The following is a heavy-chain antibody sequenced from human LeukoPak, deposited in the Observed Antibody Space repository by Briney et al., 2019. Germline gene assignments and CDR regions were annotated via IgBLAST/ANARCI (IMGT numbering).Heavy chain of an antibody. J-gene: IGHJ4*02. CDR2: ISWNSGSI. CDR3: AKDRRGYYYDSSGYLVGGDFDY. D-gene: IGHD3-22*01. Sequence: PGGSLRLSCAASGFTFDDYAMHWVRQAPGKGLEWVSGISWNSGSIGYADSVKGRFTISRDNAKNSLYLQMNSLRAEDTALYYCAKDRRGYYYDSSGYLVGGDFDYWGQGTLVTVSS. V-gene: IGHV3-9*01. CDR1: GFTFDDYA.